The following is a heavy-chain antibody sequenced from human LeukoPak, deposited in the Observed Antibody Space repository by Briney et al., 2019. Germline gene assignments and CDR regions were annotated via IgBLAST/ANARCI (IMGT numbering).Heavy chain of an antibody. CDR2: IKQDGSQK. V-gene: IGHV3-7*01. J-gene: IGHJ4*02. CDR1: GFTLSNYW. D-gene: IGHD3-10*01. Sequence: GGSLRLSCAASGFTLSNYWMSWVRQAPGKGLEWVANIKQDGSQKHYVDSVKGRFTISRDNSKNLLYLQMNSLGAEDTAVYYCVRGGYSSFDYWGQGTLVTVSS. CDR3: VRGGYSSFDY.